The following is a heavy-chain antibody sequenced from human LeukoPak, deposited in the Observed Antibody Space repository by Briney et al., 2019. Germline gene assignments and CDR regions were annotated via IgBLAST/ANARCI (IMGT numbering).Heavy chain of an antibody. Sequence: GGSLRLSCAASGFTVSSNYMSWVRQAPGKGLEWVSVIYSGGSTYYADSVKGRFTISRDNSKNTLYLQMNSLRAEDTAVYYCARESVAAQNFDYWGQGTLVTVSS. CDR1: GFTVSSNY. V-gene: IGHV3-53*01. CDR3: ARESVAAQNFDY. CDR2: IYSGGST. D-gene: IGHD2-15*01. J-gene: IGHJ4*02.